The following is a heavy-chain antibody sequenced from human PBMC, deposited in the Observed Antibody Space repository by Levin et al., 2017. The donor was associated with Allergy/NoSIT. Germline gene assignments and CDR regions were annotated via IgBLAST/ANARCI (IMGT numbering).Heavy chain of an antibody. D-gene: IGHD3-16*01. Sequence: GGSLRLSCAASGFTFSDYYMAWIRQVPGKGLQWIAYISPDGSTVHYADSFRGRFTISRDNAQNSVHLQRTRLRVEGTVVYYYAREAMRELWGLHSGSYHYGMDVWGQGTTVTVSS. CDR1: GFTFSDYY. V-gene: IGHV3-11*01. CDR2: ISPDGSTV. J-gene: IGHJ6*02. CDR3: AREAMRELWGLHSGSYHYGMDV.